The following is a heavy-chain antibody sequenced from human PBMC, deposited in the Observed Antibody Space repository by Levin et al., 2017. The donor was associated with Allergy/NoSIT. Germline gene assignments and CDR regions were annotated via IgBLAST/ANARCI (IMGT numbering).Heavy chain of an antibody. CDR1: GFTFSSYA. CDR3: ARPLQYVDTAMAFDY. CDR2: ISYDGSNK. V-gene: IGHV3-30-3*01. D-gene: IGHD5-18*01. J-gene: IGHJ4*02. Sequence: TGGSLRLSCAASGFTFSSYAMHWVRQAPGKGLEWVAVISYDGSNKYYADSVKGRFTISRDNSKNTLYLQMNSLRAEDTAVYYCARPLQYVDTAMAFDYWGQGTLVTVSS.